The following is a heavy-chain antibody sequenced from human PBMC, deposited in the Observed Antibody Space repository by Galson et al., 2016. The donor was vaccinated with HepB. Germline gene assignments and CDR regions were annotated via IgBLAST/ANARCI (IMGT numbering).Heavy chain of an antibody. CDR2: ISGGSSTI. V-gene: IGHV3-11*04. D-gene: IGHD3-10*01. J-gene: IGHJ4*02. CDR1: GFTFSDYY. Sequence: SLRLSCAASGFTFSDYYMGWIRQAPGKGLEWVSYISGGSSTIYYADSVKGRFTISRDYAKKSVYLQMNSLRAEDTAVYYCARCSMVRGVPNDYWGQGTLVTVSS. CDR3: ARCSMVRGVPNDY.